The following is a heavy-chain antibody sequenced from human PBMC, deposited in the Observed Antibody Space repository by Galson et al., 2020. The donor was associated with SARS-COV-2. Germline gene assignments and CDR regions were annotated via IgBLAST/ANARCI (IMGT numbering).Heavy chain of an antibody. D-gene: IGHD2-15*01. Sequence: SQTLSLTCAAYAGSFRTYYWTWIRQSPEKGLEWLGEINHRGSTHYNPSLKSRVAMSVDASKNQFSLSLSSVTAADTAVYYCARGAEDRRNVVVVPYYCSYMDVWGSGTTVTVSS. J-gene: IGHJ6*03. CDR3: ARGAEDRRNVVVVPYYCSYMDV. CDR2: INHRGST. CDR1: AGSFRTYY. V-gene: IGHV4-34*01.